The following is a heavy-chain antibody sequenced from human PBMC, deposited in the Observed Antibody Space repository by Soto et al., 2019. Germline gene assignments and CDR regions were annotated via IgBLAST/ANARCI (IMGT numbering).Heavy chain of an antibody. CDR2: IYRSGST. CDR3: ARGYVTTCYFDY. D-gene: IGHD4-4*01. Sequence: PSETLSLTCAVSGGSISSGGYSWSWIRQPPGKGLEWIGYIYRSGSTYYNPSLKSRVTISVDRSKNQFSLKLSSVTAADTAVYYCARGYVTTCYFDYWGQGTLVTVSS. CDR1: GGSISSGGYS. J-gene: IGHJ4*02. V-gene: IGHV4-30-2*01.